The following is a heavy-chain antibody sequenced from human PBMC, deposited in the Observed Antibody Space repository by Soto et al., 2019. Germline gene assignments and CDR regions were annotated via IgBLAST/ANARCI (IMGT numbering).Heavy chain of an antibody. J-gene: IGHJ6*02. Sequence: QVLLVESGGGVVQPGRSLRLSCAASGFTFSSYGMHWVRQAPGKGLEWVAVISYDGSNKYYADSVKGRFTISRDNSKNTLYLQMNSLRAEDTAVYYCAKDRKGGYYYYGMDVWGQGTTVTVSS. CDR3: AKDRKGGYYYYGMDV. CDR1: GFTFSSYG. CDR2: ISYDGSNK. D-gene: IGHD3-16*01. V-gene: IGHV3-30*18.